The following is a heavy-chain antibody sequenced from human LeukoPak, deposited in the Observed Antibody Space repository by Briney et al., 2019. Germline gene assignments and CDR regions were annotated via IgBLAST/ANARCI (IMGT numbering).Heavy chain of an antibody. CDR1: GASFSSSTYY. CDR3: ARVRRSYGDYAFDI. V-gene: IGHV4-39*07. Sequence: SETLSLTCTVSGASFSSSTYYWGWVRQPPGKGLEWIGSIYYSGSTYYNPSLKSRVTISVDTSKNQFSLKLSSVTAADTAVYYCARVRRSYGDYAFDIWGQGTMVTVSS. D-gene: IGHD4-17*01. CDR2: IYYSGST. J-gene: IGHJ3*02.